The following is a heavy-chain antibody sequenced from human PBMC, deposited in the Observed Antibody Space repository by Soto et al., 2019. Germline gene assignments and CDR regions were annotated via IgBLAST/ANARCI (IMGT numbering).Heavy chain of an antibody. CDR3: VKEYTTPTLYHFDY. J-gene: IGHJ4*02. CDR2: IGSNGVST. CDR1: GFTFSNFA. V-gene: IGHV3-64D*06. Sequence: GGSLRLSCSVSGFTFSNFAMHWVRHAPGKGLEYVSAIGSNGVSTYYVDSVKGRFTISRDNSKNTLFLQMTSLRPEDTAVYYCVKEYTTPTLYHFDYWGQGTLVTVSS. D-gene: IGHD3-16*01.